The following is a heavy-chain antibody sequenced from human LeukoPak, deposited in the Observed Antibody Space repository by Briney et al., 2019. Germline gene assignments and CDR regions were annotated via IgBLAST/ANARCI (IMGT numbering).Heavy chain of an antibody. CDR2: ISYDGSNK. D-gene: IGHD2-15*01. Sequence: GGSLRLSCAASGFTFSSYGMHWVRQAPGRGLEWVAFISYDGSNKCYADSVKGRFTISRDNSKNTLYLQMNNLRADDTAVYYCAKARYDGEVMIAATDYWGQGTLVTVSS. J-gene: IGHJ4*02. CDR3: AKARYDGEVMIAATDY. V-gene: IGHV3-30*18. CDR1: GFTFSSYG.